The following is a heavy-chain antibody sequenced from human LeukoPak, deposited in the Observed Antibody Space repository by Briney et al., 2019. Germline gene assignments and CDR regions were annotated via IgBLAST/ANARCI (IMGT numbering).Heavy chain of an antibody. D-gene: IGHD3-3*01. CDR3: AATPPDSIFGVVIYYYYMDV. Sequence: PGGSLRLSCAASGFTFRSHWMSWVRQAPGEGLEWLANIKDDGSEKYYVDSVKGRFTISRDNANNSLYLQLSSLRVEDTAVYYCAATPPDSIFGVVIYYYYMDVWGKGTTVTVSS. CDR2: IKDDGSEK. V-gene: IGHV3-7*01. CDR1: GFTFRSHW. J-gene: IGHJ6*03.